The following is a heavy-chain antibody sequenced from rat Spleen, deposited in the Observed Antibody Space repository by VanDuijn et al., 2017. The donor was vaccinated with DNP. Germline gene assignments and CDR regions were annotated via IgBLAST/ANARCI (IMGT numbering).Heavy chain of an antibody. V-gene: IGHV5-7*01. CDR3: ARGNLAY. Sequence: EVHLVESGGGLVQPGRSMKLSCAASGFSFRNYDMAWVRQAPKKGLEWVATIIYDGTRTYYRDSVKGRFTISRDNAKSTLYLQLDSLRSEDTATYYCARGNLAYWGQGTLVTVSS. CDR2: IIYDGTRT. CDR1: GFSFRNYD. J-gene: IGHJ3*01.